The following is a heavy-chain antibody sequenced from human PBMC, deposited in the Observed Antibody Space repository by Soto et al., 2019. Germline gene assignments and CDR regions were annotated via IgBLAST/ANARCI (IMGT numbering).Heavy chain of an antibody. V-gene: IGHV3-30*18. CDR1: GFTFSSYG. CDR2: ISYDGSNK. D-gene: IGHD6-13*01. Sequence: GGSLRLSCAASGFTFSSYGMHWVRQAPGKGLEWVAVISYDGSNKYYADSVKGRFTISRDNSKNTLYLQMNSLRAEDTAVYYCAKSLYSSSWYGRGTLHYYYYGMDVWGQGTTVTVSS. CDR3: AKSLYSSSWYGRGTLHYYYYGMDV. J-gene: IGHJ6*02.